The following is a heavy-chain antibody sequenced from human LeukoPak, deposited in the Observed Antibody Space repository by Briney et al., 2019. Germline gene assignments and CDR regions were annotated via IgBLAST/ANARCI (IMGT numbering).Heavy chain of an antibody. CDR2: IHNSGST. Sequence: PSETLSLTCTVFGGSVSSYYWTWIRQPPGKGLEWIGHIHNSGSTNYNPSLKSRVTMSIDTSKNQFSLRLSSVTAADTAVYYCARSYSNYVDWGQGTLVTVSS. D-gene: IGHD4-11*01. CDR1: GGSVSSYY. V-gene: IGHV4-59*02. J-gene: IGHJ4*02. CDR3: ARSYSNYVD.